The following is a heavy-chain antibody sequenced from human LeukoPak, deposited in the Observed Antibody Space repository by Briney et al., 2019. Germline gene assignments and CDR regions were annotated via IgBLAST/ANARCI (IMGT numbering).Heavy chain of an antibody. Sequence: ASVKVSCKASGYTFTSYGISWVRQAPGQGLEWMGWISAYNGNTNYAQKLQGRVTMTTDTSTSTAYMELRSLRSDDTAVYYCARDGSLDYDSSGYYYYYGMDVWGQGTTVTVSS. CDR3: ARDGSLDYDSSGYYYYYGMDV. CDR1: GYTFTSYG. CDR2: ISAYNGNT. D-gene: IGHD3-22*01. J-gene: IGHJ6*02. V-gene: IGHV1-18*01.